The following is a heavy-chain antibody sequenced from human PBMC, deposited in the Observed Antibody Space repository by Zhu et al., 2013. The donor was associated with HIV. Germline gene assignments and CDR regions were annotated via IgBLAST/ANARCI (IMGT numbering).Heavy chain of an antibody. CDR3: ARDVSPYCGGDCGWFDP. CDR1: GGTFSSYA. D-gene: IGHD2-21*02. J-gene: IGHJ5*02. CDR2: IIPIFGTA. Sequence: QVQLVQSGAEVKKPGSSVKVSCKASGGTFSSYAISWVRQAPGQGLEWMGGIIPIFGTANYAQKFQGRVTITADKSTSTAYMELSSLRSEDTAVYYCARDVSPYCGGDCGWFDPWGQGTLVTVSS. V-gene: IGHV1-69*06.